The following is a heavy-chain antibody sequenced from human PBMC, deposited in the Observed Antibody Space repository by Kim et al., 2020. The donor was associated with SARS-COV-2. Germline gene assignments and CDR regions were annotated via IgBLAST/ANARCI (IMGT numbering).Heavy chain of an antibody. CDR2: ISWNSGSI. V-gene: IGHV3-9*01. Sequence: GGSLRLSCAASGFTFDDYAMHWVRQAPGKGLEWVSGISWNSGSIGYADSVKGRFTISRDNAKNSLYLQMNSLRAVDTALYYCAKDITHYYYGMDVWGQGTTVTVSS. CDR3: AKDITHYYYGMDV. J-gene: IGHJ6*02. CDR1: GFTFDDYA.